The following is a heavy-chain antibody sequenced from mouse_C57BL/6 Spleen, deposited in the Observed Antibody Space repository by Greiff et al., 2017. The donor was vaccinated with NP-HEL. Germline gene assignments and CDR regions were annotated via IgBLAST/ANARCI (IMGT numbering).Heavy chain of an antibody. CDR3: TRYGTTVVATDWYFDV. D-gene: IGHD1-1*01. Sequence: VQLQQSGAELVRPGASVTLSCKASGYTFTDYEMHWVKQTPVHGLEWIGAIDPETGGTAYNQKFKGKAILTADKSSSTAYMELRSLTSEDSAVYYCTRYGTTVVATDWYFDVWGTGTTVTVSS. CDR1: GYTFTDYE. V-gene: IGHV1-15*01. J-gene: IGHJ1*03. CDR2: IDPETGGT.